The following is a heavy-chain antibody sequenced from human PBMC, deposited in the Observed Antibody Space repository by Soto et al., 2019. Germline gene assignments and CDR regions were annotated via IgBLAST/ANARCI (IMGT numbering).Heavy chain of an antibody. CDR3: ARGAPVVNDY. V-gene: IGHV4-30-2*01. J-gene: IGHJ4*02. CDR1: GGSISSGGYS. CDR2: IYHSGST. D-gene: IGHD3-22*01. Sequence: QLQLQESGSGLVKPSQTLSLTCAVSGGSISSGGYSWSWIRQPPGKGLEWIGYIYHSGSTYYNPSLTTPVTISVDRSKNQFSLKLSSVTAADPAVYYCARGAPVVNDYWGQGTLVTVSS.